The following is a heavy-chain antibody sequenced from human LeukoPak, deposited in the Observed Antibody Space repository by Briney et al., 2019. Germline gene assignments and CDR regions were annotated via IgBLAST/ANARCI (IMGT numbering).Heavy chain of an antibody. V-gene: IGHV1-18*01. Sequence: GASVKVSCKASGYTFTSYGINWVRQAPGQGLEWMGWINTYNGNTNYAQKLQGRVTMTTDTSTSTAYMEPRSLRSDDTAVYYCARGAIYGSGSYYRSPVSDFDYWGRGTLVTVSS. CDR3: ARGAIYGSGSYYRSPVSDFDY. D-gene: IGHD3-10*01. CDR2: INTYNGNT. CDR1: GYTFTSYG. J-gene: IGHJ4*02.